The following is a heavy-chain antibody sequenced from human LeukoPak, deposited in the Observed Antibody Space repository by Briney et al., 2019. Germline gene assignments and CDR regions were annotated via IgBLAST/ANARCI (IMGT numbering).Heavy chain of an antibody. V-gene: IGHV4-39*07. J-gene: IGHJ6*03. Sequence: SETLSLTCTVSGGSISSSSYYWGWIRQPPGKGLEWIGSIYYSGSTYYNPSLKSRVTISVDTSKNQFSLKLSSVTAADTAVYYCAGTNCSSTSCYYYYYMDVWGKGTTVTVSS. CDR1: GGSISSSSYY. D-gene: IGHD2-2*01. CDR2: IYYSGST. CDR3: AGTNCSSTSCYYYYYMDV.